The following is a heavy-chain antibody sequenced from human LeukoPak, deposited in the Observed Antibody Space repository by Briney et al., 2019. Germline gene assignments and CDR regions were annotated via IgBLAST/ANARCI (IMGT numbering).Heavy chain of an antibody. J-gene: IGHJ3*02. D-gene: IGHD1-26*01. CDR2: ISAYNGNT. CDR3: ARDPGGSPGDAFDI. V-gene: IGHV1-18*01. Sequence: GASVKVSFKASGYTFTIYGISWVRQAPGQGLEWMGWISAYNGNTNYAQKLQGRVTMTTDTSTSTAYMELRSLRSDDTAVYYCARDPGGSPGDAFDIWGQGTMVTVSS. CDR1: GYTFTIYG.